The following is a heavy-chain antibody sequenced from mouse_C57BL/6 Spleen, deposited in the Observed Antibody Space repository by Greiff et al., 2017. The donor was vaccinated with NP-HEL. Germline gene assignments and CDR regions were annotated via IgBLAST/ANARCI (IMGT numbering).Heavy chain of an antibody. J-gene: IGHJ3*01. Sequence: VQLQQSGAELVMPGASVKLSCKASGYTFTSYWMHWVKQRPGQGLEWIGEIDPSDSYTNYNQKFKGKSTLTVDKSSSTAYMQLSSLTSEDSAVYYCAFYDGYYGFAYWGQGTLVTVSA. V-gene: IGHV1-69*01. CDR2: IDPSDSYT. CDR3: AFYDGYYGFAY. D-gene: IGHD2-3*01. CDR1: GYTFTSYW.